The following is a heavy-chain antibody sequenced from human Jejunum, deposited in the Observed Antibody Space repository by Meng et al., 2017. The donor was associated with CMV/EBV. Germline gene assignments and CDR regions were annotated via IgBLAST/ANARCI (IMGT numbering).Heavy chain of an antibody. CDR3: ARGTPGRSYSDY. CDR1: RYTFTSYD. CDR2: FVNNVDT. J-gene: IGHJ4*02. V-gene: IGHV1-18*01. D-gene: IGHD3-10*01. Sequence: QVQLVQSGAEVKKPGASVKVSRKASRYTFTSYDINRVRQATGQGLEWLGWFVNNVDTYSAQKFQGRVTMTTDTHTSTAFMELRSLRSDDTAVYYCARGTPGRSYSDYWGQGTLVTVSS.